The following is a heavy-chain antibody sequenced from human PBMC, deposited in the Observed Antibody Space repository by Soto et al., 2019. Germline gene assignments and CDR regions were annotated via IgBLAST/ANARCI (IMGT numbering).Heavy chain of an antibody. Sequence: SVKVSCKASGGTFSSYAISWVRQAPGQGLEWMGGIIPIFGTANYAQKFQGRVTITADESTSTAYMELSSLRSEDTAVYYCARDNIITYYDFWSGYYSPNWFDPWGKGTLVTVSS. V-gene: IGHV1-69*13. CDR1: GGTFSSYA. J-gene: IGHJ5*02. CDR3: ARDNIITYYDFWSGYYSPNWFDP. D-gene: IGHD3-3*01. CDR2: IIPIFGTA.